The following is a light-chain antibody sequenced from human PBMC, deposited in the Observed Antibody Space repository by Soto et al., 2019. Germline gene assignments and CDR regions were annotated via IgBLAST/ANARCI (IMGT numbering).Light chain of an antibody. Sequence: QPVLTQSPSASASLGASVNLTCTLSSGLSSYAIAWHQQQPEKGPRFLMKLNSDGSHTTGDGIPDRFSGSSSGTERYLTISSLQSEDEADYYCQTWGTGIHVLFGGGTKLTVL. CDR2: LNSDGSH. CDR3: QTWGTGIHVL. CDR1: SGLSSYA. J-gene: IGLJ2*01. V-gene: IGLV4-69*01.